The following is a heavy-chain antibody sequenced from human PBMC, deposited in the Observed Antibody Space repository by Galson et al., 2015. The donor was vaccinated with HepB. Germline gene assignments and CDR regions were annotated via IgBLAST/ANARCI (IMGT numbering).Heavy chain of an antibody. J-gene: IGHJ3*02. CDR3: ARAPTSSIAARPLGGDAFDI. D-gene: IGHD6-6*01. CDR2: INPNSGDT. V-gene: IGHV1-2*02. Sequence: SVKVSCKASGYTFTGYYMHWVRQAPGQGLEWMGWINPNSGDTNYAQKFQGRVTLTRGTSISTVYMELSRLRSDDTAVYYCARAPTSSIAARPLGGDAFDIWGQGTMVTVSS. CDR1: GYTFTGYY.